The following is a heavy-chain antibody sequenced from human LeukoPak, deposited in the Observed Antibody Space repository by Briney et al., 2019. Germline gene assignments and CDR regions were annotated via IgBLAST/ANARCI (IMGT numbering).Heavy chain of an antibody. CDR1: GGTFSSYA. J-gene: IGHJ4*02. CDR3: ARADYYDSSGYLLEVYYFDY. Sequence: SVKVSCKASGGTFSSYAISWVRQAPGQGREWMGGIIPIFGTANYAHKFQGRVTITTDESTTTAYMELSSLRSEDPAVYYCARADYYDSSGYLLEVYYFDYWGQGTLVTVSS. D-gene: IGHD3-22*01. V-gene: IGHV1-69*05. CDR2: IIPIFGTA.